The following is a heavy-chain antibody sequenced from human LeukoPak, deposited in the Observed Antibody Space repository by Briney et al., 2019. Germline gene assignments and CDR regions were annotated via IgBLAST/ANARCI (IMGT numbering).Heavy chain of an antibody. J-gene: IGHJ6*03. Sequence: GESLRLSCAASGFTFSSYWMSWVRQAPGKGLEWVANIKQDGSEKYYVDSVKGRFTISRDDAKNSLYLQMNSLRAEDTAVYYCARVELWRDYYYYMDVWGKGTTVTVSS. CDR1: GFTFSSYW. CDR2: IKQDGSEK. CDR3: ARVELWRDYYYYMDV. V-gene: IGHV3-7*01. D-gene: IGHD5-18*01.